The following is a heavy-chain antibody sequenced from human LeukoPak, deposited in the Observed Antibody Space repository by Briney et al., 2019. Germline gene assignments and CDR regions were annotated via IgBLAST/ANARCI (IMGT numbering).Heavy chain of an antibody. V-gene: IGHV4-4*07. D-gene: IGHD5-18*01. CDR3: ARVSSGYSHGYFFDY. Sequence: SETLSLTCTVSGGSISSYYWSWIRQPAGKGLEWIGRIYTSGSTNYNPSLKSRVTMSVDTSKNQFSLKLSSVTAADTAVYYCARVSSGYSHGYFFDYWGQGTLVTVSS. J-gene: IGHJ4*02. CDR1: GGSISSYY. CDR2: IYTSGST.